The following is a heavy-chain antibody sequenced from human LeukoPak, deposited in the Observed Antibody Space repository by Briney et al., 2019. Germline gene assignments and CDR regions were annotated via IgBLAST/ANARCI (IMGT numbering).Heavy chain of an antibody. Sequence: ASVKVSCKASGGTFSSYAISWVRQAPGQGLEWMGGIIPIFGTANYAQKFQGRVTITADKSTSTAYMELSSLRSEDTAVYYCARARDSSSTSFYYYYYMDVWGKGTTVTVSS. CDR2: IIPIFGTA. CDR1: GGTFSSYA. V-gene: IGHV1-69*06. D-gene: IGHD6-13*01. J-gene: IGHJ6*03. CDR3: ARARDSSSTSFYYYYYMDV.